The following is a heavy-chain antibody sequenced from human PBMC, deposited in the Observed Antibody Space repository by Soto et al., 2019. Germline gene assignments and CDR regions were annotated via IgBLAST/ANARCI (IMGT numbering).Heavy chain of an antibody. V-gene: IGHV1-8*02. CDR1: GYTFTSYD. Sequence: QVQLVQSGAEVKKPGASVKVSCKASGYTFTSYDINWVRQATGQGLEWMGWMNANSGNTGYAQKFQGRVTMTRNTSISTAYMELSSLRSEDTVVYYCARDGNEFWSESYIDHSMDVWGQGTTVTVSS. D-gene: IGHD3-3*01. CDR2: MNANSGNT. CDR3: ARDGNEFWSESYIDHSMDV. J-gene: IGHJ6*02.